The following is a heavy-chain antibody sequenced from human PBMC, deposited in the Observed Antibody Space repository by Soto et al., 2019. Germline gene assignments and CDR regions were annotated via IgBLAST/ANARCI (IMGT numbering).Heavy chain of an antibody. D-gene: IGHD4-4*01. CDR2: IYHSGST. J-gene: IGHJ4*02. Sequence: SETLSLTCAVSGYSISSGYYWGWIRQPPGKGLEWIGSIYHSGSTYYNPSLKSRVTISVDTSKNQFSLKLSSVTAADTAVYYCARHYSNYVDYWGQGTLVTVS. CDR3: ARHYSNYVDY. CDR1: GYSISSGYY. V-gene: IGHV4-38-2*01.